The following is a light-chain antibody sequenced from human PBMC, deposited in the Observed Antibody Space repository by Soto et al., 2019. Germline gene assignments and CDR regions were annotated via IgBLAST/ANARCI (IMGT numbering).Light chain of an antibody. CDR1: SSDVGGYNY. CDR3: CSYAGSGTDNYV. J-gene: IGLJ7*01. CDR2: EVS. Sequence: QPVLTQPASVSGSPGQWITISCTGTSSDVGGYNYVSWYQQHPGKAPKLMIYEVSNRPSGVSNRFSGSKSGNTASLTISGLQAEDEADYYCCSYAGSGTDNYVFGSGTQLTVL. V-gene: IGLV2-14*01.